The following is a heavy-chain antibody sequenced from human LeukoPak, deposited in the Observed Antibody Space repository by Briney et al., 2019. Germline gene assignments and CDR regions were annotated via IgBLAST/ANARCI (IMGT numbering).Heavy chain of an antibody. J-gene: IGHJ4*02. Sequence: GGSLRLSCAASGFTVSRNYMSWVRQAPGKGLEWVPVIFSGGSRYYAESVKGRFTISRDTSRNTLFLQMNSLRAEDTAVYYRARDHNEVPAAITAYWGQGTLVTVSS. CDR3: ARDHNEVPAAITAY. D-gene: IGHD2-2*01. V-gene: IGHV3-53*01. CDR1: GFTVSRNY. CDR2: IFSGGSR.